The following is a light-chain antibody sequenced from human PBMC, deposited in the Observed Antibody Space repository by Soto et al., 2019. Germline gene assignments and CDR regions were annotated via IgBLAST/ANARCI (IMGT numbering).Light chain of an antibody. Sequence: EIVLTQSPAILSVSPGERATLSCRASQSISRSLAWYQQKPGQAPRLLISDASTRATGIPARFSGSGSGTEFTLTISSLQSEDFAVYYCQQYGSSPRNTFGQGTKLEIK. CDR2: DAS. J-gene: IGKJ2*01. CDR3: QQYGSSPRNT. V-gene: IGKV3-15*01. CDR1: QSISRS.